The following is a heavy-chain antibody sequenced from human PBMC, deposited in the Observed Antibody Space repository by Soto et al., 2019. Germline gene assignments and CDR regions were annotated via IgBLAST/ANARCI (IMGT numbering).Heavy chain of an antibody. V-gene: IGHV2-26*01. D-gene: IGHD3-16*01. Sequence: QVTLKESGPVLAKPTETLTLTCTVSGFSLSDPKMGVSWIRQPPGKALEWLAHVFSNDEQSYNTSLKSRLTISKDTSKNQVVLIMTKLDPVDTATYFFVGKLGGGTFDIWGQGTMVTVSS. CDR3: VGKLGGGTFDI. CDR2: VFSNDEQ. J-gene: IGHJ3*02. CDR1: GFSLSDPKMG.